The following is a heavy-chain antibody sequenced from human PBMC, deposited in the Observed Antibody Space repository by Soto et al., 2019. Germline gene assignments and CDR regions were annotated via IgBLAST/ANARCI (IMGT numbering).Heavy chain of an antibody. CDR2: IYWDDDK. CDR1: GFSLTSRPMG. D-gene: IGHD1-1*01. CDR3: AHRLSGYNWNGGYFDY. V-gene: IGHV2-5*02. J-gene: IGHJ4*02. Sequence: QITLKESGPTRVKPTQPLTLTCTFSGFSLTSRPMGVGWIRQPPGKALEWLVFIYWDDDKRYSPSLKSRLTITKDTTGNPVVLTMTTMDPVDTATYYCAHRLSGYNWNGGYFDYWGQGALVTVSS.